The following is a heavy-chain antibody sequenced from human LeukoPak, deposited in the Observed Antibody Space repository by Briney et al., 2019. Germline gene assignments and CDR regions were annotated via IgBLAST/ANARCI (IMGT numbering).Heavy chain of an antibody. CDR3: ARDHGDDAFDI. CDR1: GYTFTNYY. CDR2: INSNRGGT. Sequence: GASVKVSCKASGYTFTNYYIHWVRQAPGQGLGWMGGINSNRGGTNYAQKFQGRVTMTRDTSISTAHMELRSVRSDDTAVYYCARDHGDDAFDIWGPGTMVTVSS. J-gene: IGHJ3*02. D-gene: IGHD3-3*01. V-gene: IGHV1-2*02.